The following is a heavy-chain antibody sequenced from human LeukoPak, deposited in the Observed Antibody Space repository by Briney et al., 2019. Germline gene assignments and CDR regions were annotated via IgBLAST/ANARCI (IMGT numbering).Heavy chain of an antibody. V-gene: IGHV6-1*01. CDR2: TYYRSKWSN. CDR1: GDSFSTTGVA. Sequence: SQTLSLTCAISGDSFSTTGVAWNWIRQSPSRGLEWLGRTYYRSKWSNDYAVSVKSRITINPDTSKNQFALQLKSVTPDDTAVYYCARGRHSAFDIWGQGTVVAVSS. J-gene: IGHJ3*02. CDR3: ARGRHSAFDI.